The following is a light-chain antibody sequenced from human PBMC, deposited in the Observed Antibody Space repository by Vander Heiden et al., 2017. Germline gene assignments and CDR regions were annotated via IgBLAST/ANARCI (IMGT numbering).Light chain of an antibody. J-gene: IGKJ1*01. CDR3: QQYYSYSWT. CDR2: AAS. CDR1: QGISSY. Sequence: AIRMTQSPSSFSASTGDRVTITCRASQGISSYLAWYQQKPGKAPKLLIYAASTLQRGVPSRVSGSGSGTDFTLTISCLQSEDFATYYCQQYYSYSWTFGQGTKVEIK. V-gene: IGKV1-8*01.